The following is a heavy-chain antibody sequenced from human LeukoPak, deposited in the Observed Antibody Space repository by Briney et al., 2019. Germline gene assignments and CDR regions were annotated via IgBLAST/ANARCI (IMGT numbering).Heavy chain of an antibody. CDR3: ARGGVYCTNGVCYVGNYFDY. D-gene: IGHD2-8*01. CDR2: INHSGST. J-gene: IGHJ4*02. Sequence: PSETLSLTCAVYGGSFSGYYWSWIRQPPGKGLEWIGEINHSGSTNYNPSLKSRVTISVDTSKNQFSLKLSSVTAADTAVYYCARGGVYCTNGVCYVGNYFDYWGQGTLVTVSS. CDR1: GGSFSGYY. V-gene: IGHV4-34*01.